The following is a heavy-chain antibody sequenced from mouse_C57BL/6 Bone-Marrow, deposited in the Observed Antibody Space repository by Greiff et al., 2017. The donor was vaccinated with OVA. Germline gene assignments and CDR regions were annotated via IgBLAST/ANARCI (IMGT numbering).Heavy chain of an antibody. CDR2: ISSGSSTI. CDR1: GFTFSDYG. V-gene: IGHV5-17*01. CDR3: ARDDYSNYVYFAY. D-gene: IGHD2-5*01. J-gene: IGHJ2*01. Sequence: EVKLMESGGGLVKPGGSLKLSCAASGFTFSDYGMHWVRQAPEKGLEWVAYISSGSSTIYYADTVKGRFTISRDNAKNTLFLQMTSLRSEDSAMYYGARDDYSNYVYFAYWGQGTTLTVSS.